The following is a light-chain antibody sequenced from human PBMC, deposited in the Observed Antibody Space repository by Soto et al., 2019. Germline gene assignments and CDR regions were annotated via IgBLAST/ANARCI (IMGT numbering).Light chain of an antibody. J-gene: IGKJ1*01. CDR2: WAS. CDR1: QSIFYSSNNKNY. V-gene: IGKV4-1*01. CDR3: QQYYSTPWT. Sequence: DIVMTQSPDSLAVSLGERATINCKSSQSIFYSSNNKNYLTWYQQKPGQPPKXLIYWASTRESGVPDRFSGSGSGTDFTLTISSLQAEDVAVYYCQQYYSTPWTFGQGTKVDIK.